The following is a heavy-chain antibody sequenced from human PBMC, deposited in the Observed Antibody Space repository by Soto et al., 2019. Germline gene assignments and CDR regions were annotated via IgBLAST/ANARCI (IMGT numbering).Heavy chain of an antibody. CDR3: ARLYYDYV. J-gene: IGHJ6*02. CDR2: ISYDSDTI. Sequence: PGGSLRLSCAGSGFTFGTYSMNWVRQAAGKGLEWIAYISYDSDTIQYADSVKGRFTISRDNAKNSLYLKIHSRRDEDTAVYYCARLYYDYVWGQGTTVTVSS. CDR1: GFTFGTYS. D-gene: IGHD3-3*01. V-gene: IGHV3-48*02.